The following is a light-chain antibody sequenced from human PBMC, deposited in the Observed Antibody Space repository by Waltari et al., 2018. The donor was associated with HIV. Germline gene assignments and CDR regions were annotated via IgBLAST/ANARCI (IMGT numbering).Light chain of an antibody. Sequence: SSDLTQPPSMSLSPGQTARITCSGDALPKQYVYWYQQKPGQAPVLIISRDNERHSGVPDRFSGSRSGTTATATLTISGVQTEDEADYYCQSADITNIWVFGGGTNLTAL. CDR1: ALPKQY. CDR2: RDN. J-gene: IGLJ2*01. CDR3: QSADITNIWV. V-gene: IGLV3-25*03.